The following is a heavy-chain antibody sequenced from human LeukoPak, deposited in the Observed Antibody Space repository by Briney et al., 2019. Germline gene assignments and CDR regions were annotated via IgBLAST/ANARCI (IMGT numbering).Heavy chain of an antibody. CDR1: GLTFSDYY. Sequence: PGGSLRLSCAAPGLTFSDYYMSWIRQAPGRGLEYISYITNSGRAIYYADSVKGRFTISRDNARKSLYLQMSSLRAEDTAMYYCAGRTFGGESPAFDYWGQGTLVTVSS. V-gene: IGHV3-11*01. CDR2: ITNSGRAI. D-gene: IGHD2-21*01. J-gene: IGHJ4*02. CDR3: AGRTFGGESPAFDY.